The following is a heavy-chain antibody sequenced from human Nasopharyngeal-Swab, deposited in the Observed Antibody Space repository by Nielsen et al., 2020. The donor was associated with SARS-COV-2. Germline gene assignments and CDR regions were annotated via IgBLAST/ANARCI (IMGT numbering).Heavy chain of an antibody. CDR3: ARVSTAKGWIFDY. J-gene: IGHJ4*02. Sequence: GGSLRLSCAASGFTFSSYWMSWVRQAPGKRLEWVANIKQDGSEKYYVDSVKGRFTISRDNAKNSLYLQMNSLRAEDTAVYYCARVSTAKGWIFDYWGQGTLVTVSS. CDR2: IKQDGSEK. CDR1: GFTFSSYW. D-gene: IGHD5-18*01. V-gene: IGHV3-7*05.